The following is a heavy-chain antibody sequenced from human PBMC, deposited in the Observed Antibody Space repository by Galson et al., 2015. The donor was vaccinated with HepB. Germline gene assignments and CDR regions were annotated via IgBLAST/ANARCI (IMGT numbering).Heavy chain of an antibody. J-gene: IGHJ4*02. Sequence: SLRLSCAASGFTFSSYGMHWVRQAPGKGLEWVAVIWYDGSNKYYADSVKGRFTISRDNSKNTLNLQMNSLRAEDTAVYYCAARLPDYDILTGYPDPPDYWGQGTLVTVSP. CDR1: GFTFSSYG. CDR2: IWYDGSNK. CDR3: AARLPDYDILTGYPDPPDY. D-gene: IGHD3-9*01. V-gene: IGHV3-33*08.